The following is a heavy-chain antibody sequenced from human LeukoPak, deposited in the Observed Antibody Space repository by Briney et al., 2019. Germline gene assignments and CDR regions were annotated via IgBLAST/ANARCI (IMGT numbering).Heavy chain of an antibody. CDR3: ARARLGQQLAWSHNYYYYMDV. D-gene: IGHD6-13*01. CDR2: INHSGST. Sequence: SETLSLTCAVYGGSFGGYYWSWIRQPPGKGLEWIGEINHSGSTNYNPSLKSRVTISVDTSKNQFSLKLSSVTAADTAVYYCARARLGQQLAWSHNYYYYMDVWGKGTTVTVSS. J-gene: IGHJ6*03. CDR1: GGSFGGYY. V-gene: IGHV4-34*01.